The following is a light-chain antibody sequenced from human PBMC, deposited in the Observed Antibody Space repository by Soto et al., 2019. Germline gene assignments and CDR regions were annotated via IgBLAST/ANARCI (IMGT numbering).Light chain of an antibody. J-gene: IGLJ1*01. CDR1: RSNIGDNS. CDR2: DDD. Sequence: QSVLTQPPSVSAAPGQRVTISCSGGRSNIGDNSVSWYQQLPGEAPKLLIDDDDLRPSGIPDRFSASRSGTSGTLAITGLQTGDEADYYCGTWDDRLNGYVFGTGTKLTVL. V-gene: IGLV1-51*01. CDR3: GTWDDRLNGYV.